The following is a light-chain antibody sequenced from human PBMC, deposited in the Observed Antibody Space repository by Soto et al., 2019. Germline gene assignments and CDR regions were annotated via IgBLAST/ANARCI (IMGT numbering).Light chain of an antibody. Sequence: QMTQSPSSLSASVGDRFTVSCRASEDISDYLNWYQQKPGKPPKLLIYAASTLQSGVPSRFSGHGSGTDFRLTITNLQPEDFATYFCQRSRSKFNFGQGTRLEI. CDR2: AAS. V-gene: IGKV1-39*01. J-gene: IGKJ5*01. CDR3: QRSRSKFN. CDR1: EDISDY.